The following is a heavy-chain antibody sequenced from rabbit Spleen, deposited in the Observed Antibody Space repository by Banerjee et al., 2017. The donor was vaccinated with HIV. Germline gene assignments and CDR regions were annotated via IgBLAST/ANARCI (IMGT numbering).Heavy chain of an antibody. CDR1: GFSFSSGYY. CDR3: ARDYNDQLYRPNL. CDR2: IYGGSSADT. Sequence: QQQLVESGGGLVKPGASLTLTCTASGFSFSSGYYISWVRQAPGKGLEWIACIYGGSSADTDYASWAKGRFTISKTSSTTVTLQMSSLTDADTATYFCARDYNDQLYRPNLWGQGTLVTVS. D-gene: IGHD5-1*01. V-gene: IGHV1S45*01. J-gene: IGHJ4*01.